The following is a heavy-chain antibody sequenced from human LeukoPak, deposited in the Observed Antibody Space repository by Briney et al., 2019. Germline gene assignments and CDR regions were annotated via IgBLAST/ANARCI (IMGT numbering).Heavy chain of an antibody. D-gene: IGHD3-10*01. CDR1: GDSISSGSYY. V-gene: IGHV4-61*02. CDR3: ARAVRGVMNY. Sequence: SETLSLTCTVSGDSISSGSYYWSWIRQPAGKGLEWIGRIYGRGGSNYNPSLKSRVTISVDTSKNQFSLKLSSVTAADTAVYYCARAVRGVMNYWGQGTLVTVSS. CDR2: IYGRGGS. J-gene: IGHJ4*02.